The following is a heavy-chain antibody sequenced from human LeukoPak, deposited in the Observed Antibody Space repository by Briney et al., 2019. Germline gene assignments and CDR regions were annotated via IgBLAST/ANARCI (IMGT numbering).Heavy chain of an antibody. CDR1: GGSISSYY. Sequence: SETLSLTCTVSGGSISSYYWSWIRQPPGKGLEWIGYIYYSGSTNYNPSLKSRVTISVDTSKNQFSLKLSSVTAADTAVYYCARAGVYYDSSGFDDAFDIWGQGTMVTVSS. D-gene: IGHD3-22*01. CDR3: ARAGVYYDSSGFDDAFDI. V-gene: IGHV4-59*01. CDR2: IYYSGST. J-gene: IGHJ3*02.